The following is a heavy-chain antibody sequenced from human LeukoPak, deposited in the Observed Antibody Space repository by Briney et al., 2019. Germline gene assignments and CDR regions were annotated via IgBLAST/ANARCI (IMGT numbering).Heavy chain of an antibody. CDR1: GFTVSSNY. CDR2: IYSGGST. D-gene: IGHD1-26*01. Sequence: GGSLRLSRAASGFTVSSNYMSWVRQAPGKGLERVSIIYSGGSTYYADSVKGRSTISRDNSKNTLYLQMNSLRAEDTAVYYCARAQWELPYFDYWGQGTLVTVSS. V-gene: IGHV3-66*01. CDR3: ARAQWELPYFDY. J-gene: IGHJ4*02.